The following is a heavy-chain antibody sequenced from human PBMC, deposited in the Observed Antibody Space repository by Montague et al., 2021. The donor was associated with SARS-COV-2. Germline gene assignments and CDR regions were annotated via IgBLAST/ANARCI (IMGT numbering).Heavy chain of an antibody. CDR3: ARDVVTHLGTFDY. CDR2: VSSSGST. Sequence: SETLSLTCTVSGDSITYFYWSWIRQPAGKGLEWIGRVSSSGSTNYNPSLRSRVSMSVDTSKSQFSLKLSSETAADTAVYYCARDVVTHLGTFDYWGRGTLVTVSS. CDR1: GDSITYFY. J-gene: IGHJ4*02. V-gene: IGHV4-4*07. D-gene: IGHD4-23*01.